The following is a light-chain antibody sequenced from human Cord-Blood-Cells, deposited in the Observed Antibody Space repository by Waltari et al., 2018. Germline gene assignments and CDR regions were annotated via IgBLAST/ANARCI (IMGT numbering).Light chain of an antibody. J-gene: IGLJ2*01. CDR3: SSYTTSDSVV. V-gene: IGLV2-14*01. CDR1: SSDVGGYNY. CDR2: DVS. Sequence: QSALTQPASVSGSPGQSITISCTGTSSDVGGYNYVSWYQQHPGKAPKLMIYDVSKRPSWVSYRFYGSRSRNTASLTTSGLQAEDEADSDGSSYTTSDSVVFGAGTKLTVL.